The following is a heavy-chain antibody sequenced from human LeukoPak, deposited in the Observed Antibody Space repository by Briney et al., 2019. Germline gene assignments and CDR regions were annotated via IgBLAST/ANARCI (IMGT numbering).Heavy chain of an antibody. Sequence: GGSLRLSCAASGFTFSSYGMHWVRQAPGKGLEWVAVIWYDGSQKYYPDSVKGRFTISRDNSKNTLFLQMNSLRAEDTAVYYCATNQIMIREYYFDYWGQGTLVTVSS. D-gene: IGHD3-16*01. V-gene: IGHV3-33*08. J-gene: IGHJ4*02. CDR3: ATNQIMIREYYFDY. CDR1: GFTFSSYG. CDR2: IWYDGSQK.